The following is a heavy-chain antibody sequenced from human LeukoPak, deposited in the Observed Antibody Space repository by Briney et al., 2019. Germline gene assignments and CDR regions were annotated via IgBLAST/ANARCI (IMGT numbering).Heavy chain of an antibody. CDR2: IYYSGST. Sequence: SETLSLTCTVSGGSISSSSYYWGWIRQPPGKGLEWIGSIYYSGSTYYNPSLKSRVTISVDTSKNQFPLKLSSVTAADTAVYYCARPHYYGSGSPFDYWGQGTLVTVSS. CDR3: ARPHYYGSGSPFDY. J-gene: IGHJ4*02. D-gene: IGHD3-10*01. CDR1: GGSISSSSYY. V-gene: IGHV4-39*01.